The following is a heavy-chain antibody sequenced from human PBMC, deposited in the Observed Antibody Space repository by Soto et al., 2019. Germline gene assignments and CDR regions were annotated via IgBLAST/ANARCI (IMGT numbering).Heavy chain of an antibody. CDR3: AGSDSSGYYALPYYFDY. J-gene: IGHJ4*02. D-gene: IGHD3-22*01. V-gene: IGHV4-59*01. CDR2: IYYSGST. Sequence: PSETLSLTCTVSGGSISSYYWSWIRQPPGKGLEWIGYIYYSGSTNYNPPLKSRVTISVDTSKNQFSLKLSSVTAADTAVYYCAGSDSSGYYALPYYFDYWGQGTLVTVSS. CDR1: GGSISSYY.